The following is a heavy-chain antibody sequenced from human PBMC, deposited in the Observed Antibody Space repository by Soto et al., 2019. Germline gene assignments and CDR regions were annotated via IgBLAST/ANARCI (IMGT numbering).Heavy chain of an antibody. J-gene: IGHJ4*02. Sequence: ASVKVSCKASGYTFTSYGISWVRQAPGQGLEWMGWISAYNGNTNYAQKLQGRVTMTTDTSTSTAYMELRSLRSDDTAVYYCARDLMSKHYGDYVRDYWGQGTLVTVSS. V-gene: IGHV1-18*01. CDR2: ISAYNGNT. CDR3: ARDLMSKHYGDYVRDY. CDR1: GYTFTSYG. D-gene: IGHD4-17*01.